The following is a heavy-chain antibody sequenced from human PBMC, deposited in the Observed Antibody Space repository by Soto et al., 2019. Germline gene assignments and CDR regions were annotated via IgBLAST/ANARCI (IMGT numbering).Heavy chain of an antibody. CDR1: GFTFSSYA. V-gene: IGHV3-23*01. CDR2: ISGSGGST. D-gene: IGHD3-22*01. J-gene: IGHJ6*02. Sequence: GGSLRLSCAASGFTFSSYAMSWVRQAPGKGLEWVSAISGSGGSTYYADSVKGRFTISRDNSKNTLYLQMNSLRAEDTAVYYCANDLAMRVVVNHYYYYGMDVWGQGTTVTVSS. CDR3: ANDLAMRVVVNHYYYYGMDV.